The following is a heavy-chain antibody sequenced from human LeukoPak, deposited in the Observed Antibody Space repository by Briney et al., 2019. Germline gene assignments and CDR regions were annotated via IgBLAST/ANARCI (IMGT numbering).Heavy chain of an antibody. V-gene: IGHV3-21*01. D-gene: IGHD3-10*01. CDR2: ISSSSYI. Sequence: PGGSLRLSCAASGFTFSSYSMNWVRQAPGKGLEWVSSISSSSYIYYADSVKGRFTISRDNAKNSLYLQMNSLRAEDTAVYYCARVTMVRGVKTFDYWGQGTLVTVSS. J-gene: IGHJ4*02. CDR1: GFTFSSYS. CDR3: ARVTMVRGVKTFDY.